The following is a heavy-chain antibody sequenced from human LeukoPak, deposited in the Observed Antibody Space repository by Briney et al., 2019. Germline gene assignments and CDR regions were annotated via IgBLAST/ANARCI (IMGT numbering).Heavy chain of an antibody. CDR2: ISTYNGHT. J-gene: IGHJ4*02. V-gene: IGHV1-18*04. CDR1: GYTFTGYY. Sequence: EASVKVSCKASGYTFTGYYMHWVRQAPGQGLEWMGWISTYNGHTYYAQKLQGRVTMTTDTSTSTAYMELRSLRSDDTAVYYCARDAAAAGPFDYWGQGTLVTVSS. CDR3: ARDAAAAGPFDY. D-gene: IGHD6-13*01.